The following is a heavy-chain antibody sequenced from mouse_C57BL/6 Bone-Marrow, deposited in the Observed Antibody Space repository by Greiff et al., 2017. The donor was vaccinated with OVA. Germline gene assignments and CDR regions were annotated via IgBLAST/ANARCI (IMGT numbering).Heavy chain of an antibody. CDR2: IYPGDGDT. CDR1: GYAFSSSW. CDR3: ARRRIYFDFDY. J-gene: IGHJ2*01. D-gene: IGHD2-1*01. Sequence: QVQLKESGPELVKPGASVKISCKASGYAFSSSWMNWVKQRPGKGLEWIGRIYPGDGDTNYNGKFKGKATLTADKSSSTAYMQLSSLTSEDSAVYFCARRRIYFDFDYWGQGTTLTVSS. V-gene: IGHV1-82*01.